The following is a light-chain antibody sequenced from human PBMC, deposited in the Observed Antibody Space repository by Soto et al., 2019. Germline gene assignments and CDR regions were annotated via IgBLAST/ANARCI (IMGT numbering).Light chain of an antibody. CDR2: DAS. J-gene: IGKJ2*01. CDR1: QTIGTY. CDR3: QQSYTSPRT. V-gene: IGKV1-39*01. Sequence: DVQMTQSPPSLSASVGDRVTITCRASQTIGTYLNWYQKKPGTPPKLLICDASNLQTGVSSRFSGSGSGAEFALTISSLQPEDFATYYCQQSYTSPRTFGQGTKLDIK.